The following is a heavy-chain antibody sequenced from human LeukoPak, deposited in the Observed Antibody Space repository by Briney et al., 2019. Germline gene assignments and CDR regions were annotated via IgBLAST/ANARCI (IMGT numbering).Heavy chain of an antibody. D-gene: IGHD6-13*01. Sequence: PSETLSLTCTVSGGSISSSSYYWGWIRQPPGKGLEWIGSIYYSGSTYYNPSLKSRVTISVDTSKNQSSLKLSSVTAADTAVYYCAAGAYSSSWYLPSLWSYWGQGTLVTVSS. CDR2: IYYSGST. V-gene: IGHV4-39*07. CDR3: AAGAYSSSWYLPSLWSY. CDR1: GGSISSSSYY. J-gene: IGHJ4*02.